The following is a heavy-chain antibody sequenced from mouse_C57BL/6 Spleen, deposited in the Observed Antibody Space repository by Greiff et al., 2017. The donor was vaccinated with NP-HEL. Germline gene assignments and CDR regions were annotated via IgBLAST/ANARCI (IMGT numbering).Heavy chain of an antibody. CDR3: ARLYDNYDDMDY. CDR1: GYAFSSSW. D-gene: IGHD2-3*01. V-gene: IGHV1-82*01. J-gene: IGHJ4*01. Sequence: VQLQQSGPELVKPGASVKISCKASGYAFSSSWMNWVKQRPGKGLEWIGRIYPGDGDTNYNGKFKGKATLTADKSSSTAYMRLSSLSSEDSAVSFCARLYDNYDDMDYWGKGTTVTVSS. CDR2: IYPGDGDT.